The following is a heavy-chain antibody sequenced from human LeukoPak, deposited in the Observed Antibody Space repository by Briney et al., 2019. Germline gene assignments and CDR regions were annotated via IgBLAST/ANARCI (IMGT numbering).Heavy chain of an antibody. Sequence: GESLKISCKGSGYTFTTSWIGWVRQMPGKGLEWMGIIYPGDSDTRYSPSFQGQVTISADKSITTAYLQWSSLKASDTAMYYCARQPAAAGGGYWGQGTLVTVSS. D-gene: IGHD6-13*01. V-gene: IGHV5-51*01. CDR3: ARQPAAAGGGY. CDR1: GYTFTTSW. CDR2: IYPGDSDT. J-gene: IGHJ4*02.